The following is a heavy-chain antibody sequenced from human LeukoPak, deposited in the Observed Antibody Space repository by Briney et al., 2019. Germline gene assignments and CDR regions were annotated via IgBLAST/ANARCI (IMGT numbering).Heavy chain of an antibody. V-gene: IGHV3-21*01. D-gene: IGHD2-2*02. Sequence: GGSLRLSCAASGFTFSSYEMNWVRQAPGKGLEWVSFISSSGSYIYYADSVRGRFTISRDNAENSLYLQMNSLRAEDTAAYYCARGADCSSTSCYKGDWFDPWGQGTLVTVSS. CDR3: ARGADCSSTSCYKGDWFDP. CDR2: ISSSGSYI. CDR1: GFTFSSYE. J-gene: IGHJ5*02.